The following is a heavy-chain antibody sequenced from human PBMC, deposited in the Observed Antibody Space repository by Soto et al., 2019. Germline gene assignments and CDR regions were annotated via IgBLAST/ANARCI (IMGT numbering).Heavy chain of an antibody. V-gene: IGHV1-18*04. CDR1: GYTFTSYG. Sequence: ASVKVSCKASGYTFTSYGISWVRQAPGQGLEWMGWISAYNGNTNYAQKLQGRVTMTTDTSTSTAYMELRSLRSDDTAVYYCARDQAVAGRARASYYYGMDVWGQGTTVTVPS. J-gene: IGHJ6*02. CDR2: ISAYNGNT. D-gene: IGHD6-19*01. CDR3: ARDQAVAGRARASYYYGMDV.